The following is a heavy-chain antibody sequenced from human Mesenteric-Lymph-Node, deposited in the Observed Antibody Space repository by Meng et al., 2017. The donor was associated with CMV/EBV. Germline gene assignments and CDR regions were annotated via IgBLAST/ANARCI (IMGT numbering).Heavy chain of an antibody. D-gene: IGHD6-13*01. CDR3: SRDSASSWNVY. Sequence: SGDSVSSNGAAWNWIRQYPSRGLEWLGRTYYRSKWYNDYAVSVQSRITINPDTSKNQFSLQLNSVTPEDTAVYYCSRDSASSWNVYWGQGTLVTVSS. CDR1: GDSVSSNGAA. V-gene: IGHV6-1*01. J-gene: IGHJ4*02. CDR2: TYYRSKWYN.